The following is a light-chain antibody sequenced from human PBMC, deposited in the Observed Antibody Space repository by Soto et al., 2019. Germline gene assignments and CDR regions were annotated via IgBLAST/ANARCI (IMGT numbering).Light chain of an antibody. Sequence: EIVMTQSPATLSSFPGDRVTLSCRASQSVSSNLAWYQQKPGQAPRLLIYDASTRATGIPARFSGSGSGTEFTLTISSLQSEDFAIYYCQHFNIWPYTFGQGTKVDIK. CDR3: QHFNIWPYT. J-gene: IGKJ2*01. CDR2: DAS. V-gene: IGKV3-15*01. CDR1: QSVSSN.